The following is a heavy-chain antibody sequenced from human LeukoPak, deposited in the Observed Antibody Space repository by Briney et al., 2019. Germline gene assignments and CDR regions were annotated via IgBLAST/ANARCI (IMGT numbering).Heavy chain of an antibody. CDR2: IGIAGDT. V-gene: IGHV3-13*01. D-gene: IGHD2-15*01. J-gene: IGHJ4*02. CDR3: ASTYCSGGSCYSPFDY. Sequence: GGSLRLSCAASGFTFSSYDMHWVRQTTGKGLEWVSSIGIAGDTYYPGSVKGRFTISRDSSKNTLYLQMNSLRAEDTAVYYCASTYCSGGSCYSPFDYWGQGTLVTVSS. CDR1: GFTFSSYD.